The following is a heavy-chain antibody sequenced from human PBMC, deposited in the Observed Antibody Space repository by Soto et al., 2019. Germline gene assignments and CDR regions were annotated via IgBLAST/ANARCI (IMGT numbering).Heavy chain of an antibody. D-gene: IGHD6-13*01. V-gene: IGHV3-23*01. CDR1: GFTFSSYA. CDR2: ISGSGGST. CDR3: AKDQVLSGGSSWYEGCFGMDV. J-gene: IGHJ6*02. Sequence: GGSLRLSCAASGFTFSSYAMSWVRQAPGKGLEWVSAISGSGGSTYYADSVKGRFTISRDNSKNTLYLQMNSLRAEDTAVYYCAKDQVLSGGSSWYEGCFGMDVWGQGTTVTVSS.